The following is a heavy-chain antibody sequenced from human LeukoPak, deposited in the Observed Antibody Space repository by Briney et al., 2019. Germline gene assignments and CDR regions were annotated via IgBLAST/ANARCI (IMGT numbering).Heavy chain of an antibody. CDR3: ATESSLSN. CDR1: GFTTHYW. J-gene: IGHJ4*01. CDR2: ISYDGGYQ. Sequence: GGSLRLSCTASGFTTHYWLNWVRQSPGKGLEWVGDISYDGGYQSYAVSVRGRFTISRDNSKNTLFLQMNSLRPEDAAVYYCATESSLSNWGHGTLVTVSS. D-gene: IGHD3-16*02. V-gene: IGHV3-30*03.